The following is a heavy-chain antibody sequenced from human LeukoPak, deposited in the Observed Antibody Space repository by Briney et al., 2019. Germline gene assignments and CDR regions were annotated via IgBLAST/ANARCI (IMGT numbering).Heavy chain of an antibody. V-gene: IGHV4-34*12. J-gene: IGHJ4*02. CDR1: GGSFRGYY. D-gene: IGHD3-22*01. Sequence: SETLSLTCTVYGGSFRGYYWTWIRQSPGKGLQXXXEVIHSGATNYXPSLXXXLIISVDTSRNQFSLKLSSVTAADTAVYYCARGYDSGGYYAYFDYWGQGALVTVSS. CDR3: ARGYDSGGYYAYFDY. CDR2: VIHSGAT.